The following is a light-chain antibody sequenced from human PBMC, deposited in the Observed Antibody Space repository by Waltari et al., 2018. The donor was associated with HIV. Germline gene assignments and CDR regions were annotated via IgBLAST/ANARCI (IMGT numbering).Light chain of an antibody. CDR3: GTWDTSLNAGV. CDR1: TSNIGTNF. V-gene: IGLV1-51*01. Sequence: QSVLTQPPAVSAAPGQKVTISCSGTTSNIGTNFVCWYQKPPGTAPKLLIFDNHKLPSGVSDRFSAAKSATSATLDITGRHTGDEAEYYSGTWDTSLNAGVFGGGTKVSVL. CDR2: DNH. J-gene: IGLJ3*02.